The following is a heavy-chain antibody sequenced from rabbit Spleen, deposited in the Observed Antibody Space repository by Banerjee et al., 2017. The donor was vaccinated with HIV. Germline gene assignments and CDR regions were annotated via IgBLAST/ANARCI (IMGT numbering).Heavy chain of an antibody. Sequence: QSLEESGGDLVKPGASLTLTCAASGFSFSSNDYICWVRQAPGKGLEWIGCIYTGNGKTYYASWAKGRFTISKTSSTTVTLRLTSLTAADTATYFCARDTGLVIDYFNLWGQGTLVTVS. D-gene: IGHD7-1*01. CDR1: GFSFSSNDY. V-gene: IGHV1S40*01. CDR3: ARDTGLVIDYFNL. CDR2: IYTGNGKT. J-gene: IGHJ4*01.